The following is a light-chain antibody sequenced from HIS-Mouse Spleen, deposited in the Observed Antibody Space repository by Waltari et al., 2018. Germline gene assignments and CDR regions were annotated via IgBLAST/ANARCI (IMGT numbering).Light chain of an antibody. CDR1: SRDVGGYND. Sequence: QSALTQPPSVSGSPGQSVTISCTGTSRDVGGYNDVSWYQQHPGKAPKLMIYDVSKRPSGVPDRFSGSKSGNTASLTISGLQAEDEADYYCCSYAGSYTWVFGTGTKLTVL. J-gene: IGLJ1*01. CDR2: DVS. V-gene: IGLV2-11*01. CDR3: CSYAGSYTWV.